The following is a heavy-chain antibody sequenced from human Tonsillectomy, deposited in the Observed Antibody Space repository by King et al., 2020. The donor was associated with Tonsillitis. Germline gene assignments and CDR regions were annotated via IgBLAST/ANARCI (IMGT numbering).Heavy chain of an antibody. Sequence: QLVQSGAEVKKPGDSVKVSCKASGYTFTSYYMHWVRQAPGQGLEWMGVINPSGGSTSFAQRFQGRVTMTRDTSTSTVYMELSSLRSEDTAVYYCVRDGSIFGVIVAMDVWGKGTTVTVSS. CDR2: INPSGGST. V-gene: IGHV1-46*03. D-gene: IGHD3-3*02. CDR3: VRDGSIFGVIVAMDV. J-gene: IGHJ6*03. CDR1: GYTFTSYY.